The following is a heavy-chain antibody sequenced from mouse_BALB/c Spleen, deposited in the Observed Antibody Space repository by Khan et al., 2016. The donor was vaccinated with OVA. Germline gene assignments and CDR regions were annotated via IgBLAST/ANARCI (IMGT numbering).Heavy chain of an antibody. CDR2: IWRGGTT. J-gene: IGHJ1*01. CDR1: GFSLSNYG. Sequence: VQLKQSGPSLVQPSQSLSITCTVSGFSLSNYGVHWVRQSPGKGLEWLGVIWRGGTTDYNPAFMPRMSITKDNSNSQVFFKMNSLQADDTAIYYCARNDYSRYFDVWGAGTTVTVSS. V-gene: IGHV2-5-1*01. CDR3: ARNDYSRYFDV. D-gene: IGHD2-12*01.